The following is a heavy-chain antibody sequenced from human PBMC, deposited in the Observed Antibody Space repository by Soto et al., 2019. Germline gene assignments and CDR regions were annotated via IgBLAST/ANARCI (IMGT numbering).Heavy chain of an antibody. D-gene: IGHD6-13*01. Sequence: SETLSLTCTVSGDSINNYYWSWIRQPPGKRLEWIGYIYYTGSTTYNPSLESRVTMSVDTSKNQFSLKLSSVNAADTAVYYCAKYRRTEAEGFTLDYWGRGTLVTVSS. CDR2: IYYTGST. CDR3: AKYRRTEAEGFTLDY. V-gene: IGHV4-59*01. J-gene: IGHJ4*02. CDR1: GDSINNYY.